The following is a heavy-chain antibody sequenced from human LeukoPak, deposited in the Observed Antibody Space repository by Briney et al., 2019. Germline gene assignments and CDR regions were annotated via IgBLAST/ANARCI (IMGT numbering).Heavy chain of an antibody. D-gene: IGHD2-21*01. CDR2: IYSSENT. CDR3: ARHSIASDGARLFDY. J-gene: IGHJ4*02. Sequence: SETLSLTCTVSGGSISRYYWSWIRQPPGKGLEWIGYIYSSENTYYNPSLNSRVTISVDTSKNQFSLKLSSVTAADTAVYYCARHSIASDGARLFDYWGRGTLVTVSS. CDR1: GGSISRYY. V-gene: IGHV4-59*01.